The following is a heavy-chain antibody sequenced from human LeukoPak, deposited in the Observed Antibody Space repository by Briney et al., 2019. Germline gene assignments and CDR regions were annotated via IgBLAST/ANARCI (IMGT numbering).Heavy chain of an antibody. Sequence: KTGGSLRLSCAASGFTFSNARMNWVRQAPGKGLEWVGRIKTKTDDGATDYSAPVKARFTISRDDSKTTLYLQMNGLKTEDTAIYYCTTYVGATAYWGQGTLVTVSS. J-gene: IGHJ4*02. D-gene: IGHD1-26*01. CDR1: GFTFSNAR. V-gene: IGHV3-15*01. CDR3: TTYVGATAY. CDR2: IKTKTDDGAT.